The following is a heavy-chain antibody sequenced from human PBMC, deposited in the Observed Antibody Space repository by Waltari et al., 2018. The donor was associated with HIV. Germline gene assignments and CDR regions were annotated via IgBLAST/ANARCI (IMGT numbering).Heavy chain of an antibody. D-gene: IGHD6-13*01. CDR2: VFHSGST. CDR1: DFSITSGHY. V-gene: IGHV4-38-2*01. J-gene: IGHJ4*02. Sequence: QVQLQESGPGLVKPSDTLSLTCAVSDFSITSGHYWGWIRQSPGKGLEWIGRVFHSGSTFYKPSFKSRGSISVDTSKNQFSLKLTSVTAADTAVYYCARQPAPDSTWFQIYFDYWGQGTVVTVSS. CDR3: ARQPAPDSTWFQIYFDY.